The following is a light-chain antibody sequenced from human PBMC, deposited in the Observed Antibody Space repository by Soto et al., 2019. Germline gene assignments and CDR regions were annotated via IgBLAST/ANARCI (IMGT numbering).Light chain of an antibody. Sequence: LTQPASVSGSPGQSITISCTGTSSDVGAFNLVSWYRQHPGQAPTLIIYEATKRPSGVSDRFSGSKSGNTASLTISGLQAGDEADYYCCSYAGGSTYVFGSGTKVTVL. V-gene: IGLV2-23*01. CDR1: SSDVGAFNL. CDR2: EAT. CDR3: CSYAGGSTYV. J-gene: IGLJ1*01.